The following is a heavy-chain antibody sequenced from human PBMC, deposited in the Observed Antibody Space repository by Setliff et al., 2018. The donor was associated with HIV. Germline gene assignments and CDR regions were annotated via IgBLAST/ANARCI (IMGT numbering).Heavy chain of an antibody. V-gene: IGHV3-74*03. CDR3: ARDHYLGLDY. CDR2: ISWDGIKT. J-gene: IGHJ4*02. CDR1: GFTFSSYW. D-gene: IGHD7-27*01. Sequence: GGSLRLSCAASGFTFSSYWMHWVRQAPGKGLEWVAGISWDGIKTTYGDSVRGRFTISRDNVEKSVYLQMNRLRNEDTARYYCARDHYLGLDYWGQGSLVTVSS.